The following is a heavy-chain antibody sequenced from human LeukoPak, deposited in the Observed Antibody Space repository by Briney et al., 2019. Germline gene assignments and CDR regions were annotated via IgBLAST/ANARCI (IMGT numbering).Heavy chain of an antibody. Sequence: GGSLRLSCAASGFTFSSYSMNWVRQAPGKGLEWVSSISSSSSYIYYADSVKGRFTISRDNAKNSLYLQMNSLRAEDTAVYYCARAGDGQQLRYFDYWGQGTLVTVSS. D-gene: IGHD6-13*01. V-gene: IGHV3-21*01. CDR2: ISSSSSYI. CDR1: GFTFSSYS. J-gene: IGHJ4*02. CDR3: ARAGDGQQLRYFDY.